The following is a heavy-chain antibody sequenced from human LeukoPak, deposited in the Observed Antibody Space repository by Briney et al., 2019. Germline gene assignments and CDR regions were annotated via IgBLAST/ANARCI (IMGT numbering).Heavy chain of an antibody. CDR2: IYYSGST. Sequence: SETLSLTCTVSGGSISSSSYYWGWIRQPPGKGLEWIGYIYYSGSTNYNPSLKSRVTTSVDTSKNQFSLKLSSVTAADTAVYYCARGPDYDILTGFDYWGQGTLVTVSS. CDR3: ARGPDYDILTGFDY. CDR1: GGSISSSSYY. D-gene: IGHD3-9*01. V-gene: IGHV4-61*05. J-gene: IGHJ4*02.